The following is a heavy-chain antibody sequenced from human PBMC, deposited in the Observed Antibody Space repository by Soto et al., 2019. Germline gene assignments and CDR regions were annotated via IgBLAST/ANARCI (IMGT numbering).Heavy chain of an antibody. D-gene: IGHD2-2*01. Sequence: SLKVSCRAFGGTFNSNAISRVRQAPGQGLEWMGGIIPIFGTANYAQKFQGRVTITADKSTSTAYMELSSLRSEDTAVYYCARGLQLLGRGPYGIDVWGQGTTVTVSS. CDR1: GGTFNSNA. CDR3: ARGLQLLGRGPYGIDV. J-gene: IGHJ6*02. CDR2: IIPIFGTA. V-gene: IGHV1-69*06.